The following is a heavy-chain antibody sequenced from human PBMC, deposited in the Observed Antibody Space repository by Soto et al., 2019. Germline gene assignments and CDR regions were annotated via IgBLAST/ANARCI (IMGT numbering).Heavy chain of an antibody. D-gene: IGHD3-10*01. CDR1: GGSISSSSYY. V-gene: IGHV4-39*01. J-gene: IGHJ6*02. Sequence: SETLSLTCTVSGGSISSSSYYWGWIRQPPGKGLEWIGSIYYSGSTYYNPSLKSRVTISVDTSKNQFSLKLSSVTAADTAVYYCARHTGATSYYYYYGMDVWGQGTTVTVS. CDR3: ARHTGATSYYYYYGMDV. CDR2: IYYSGST.